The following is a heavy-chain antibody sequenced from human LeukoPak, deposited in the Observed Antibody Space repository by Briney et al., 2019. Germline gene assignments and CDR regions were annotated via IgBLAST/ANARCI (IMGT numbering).Heavy chain of an antibody. CDR2: IYYSGST. V-gene: IGHV4-61*08. CDR1: GGSISSGDYY. D-gene: IGHD3-22*01. Sequence: SETLSLTCTVSGGSISSGDYYWSWIRQPPGKGLEWIGYIYYSGSTNYNPSLKSRVTISVDTSKNQFSLKLSSVTAADTAVYYCARDSYDNSGFDYGMDVWGQGTTVTVSS. CDR3: ARDSYDNSGFDYGMDV. J-gene: IGHJ6*02.